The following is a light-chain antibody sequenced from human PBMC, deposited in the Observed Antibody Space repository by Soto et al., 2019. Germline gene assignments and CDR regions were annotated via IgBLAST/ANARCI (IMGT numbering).Light chain of an antibody. Sequence: QSVLTQPRSVSGSPGQSVTISCTGTSSDVGGYNYVSWYQQHPGKAPKLMIYDVSKRPSGVPHRFSGSKSGNTASLTISGLQAEDEADYYCCSYAGSYTGVFGGGTQLTVL. CDR3: CSYAGSYTGV. V-gene: IGLV2-11*01. CDR1: SSDVGGYNY. CDR2: DVS. J-gene: IGLJ3*02.